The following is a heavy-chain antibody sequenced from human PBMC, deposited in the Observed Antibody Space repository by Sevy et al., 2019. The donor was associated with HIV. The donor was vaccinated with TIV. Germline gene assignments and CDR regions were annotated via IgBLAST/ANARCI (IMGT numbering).Heavy chain of an antibody. V-gene: IGHV1-69*13. CDR1: GGTFSSYA. CDR2: IIPIFGTA. J-gene: IGHJ3*02. D-gene: IGHD3-16*02. CDR3: ASDVSDNAFDI. Sequence: ASVKVSCKASGGTFSSYAISWVRQAPGQGLEWMGGIIPIFGTANYAQKFQGRVTITADESTSTVYMELSSLRSEDTAVYYCASDVSDNAFDIWDQGTMVTVSS.